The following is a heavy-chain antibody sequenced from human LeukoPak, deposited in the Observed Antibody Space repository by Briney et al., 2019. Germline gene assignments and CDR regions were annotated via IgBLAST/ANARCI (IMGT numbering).Heavy chain of an antibody. CDR1: GFTFDDYA. CDR3: AKAPRPIAVAPTE. J-gene: IGHJ4*02. Sequence: PGRSLRLSCAASGFTFDDYAMHWVRQAPGKGLEWVSGISWNSGSIGYADSVKGRFTISRDNAKNSLYLQMNSLRAEDTALYYCAKAPRPIAVAPTEWDQGTLVTVSS. CDR2: ISWNSGSI. V-gene: IGHV3-9*01. D-gene: IGHD6-19*01.